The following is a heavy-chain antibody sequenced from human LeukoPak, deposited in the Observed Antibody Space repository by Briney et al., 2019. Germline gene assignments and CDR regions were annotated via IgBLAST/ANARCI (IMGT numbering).Heavy chain of an antibody. Sequence: GGSLRLSCAASGFSLRTYAMNWVRQVPGKGLEWVSSIGGGDGTTYYADSVKGRFTISSDFSTNTVSLQMNSLRAEDTAVYFCAKGLVVNDNYFDNWGQGTLVTVSS. V-gene: IGHV3-23*01. CDR2: IGGGDGTT. CDR3: AKGLVVNDNYFDN. J-gene: IGHJ4*02. CDR1: GFSLRTYA. D-gene: IGHD2-15*01.